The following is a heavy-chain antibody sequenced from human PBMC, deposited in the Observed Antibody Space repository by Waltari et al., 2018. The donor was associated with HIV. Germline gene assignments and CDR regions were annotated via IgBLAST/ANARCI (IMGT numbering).Heavy chain of an antibody. V-gene: IGHV4-31*03. CDR2: IYYSGST. J-gene: IGHJ5*02. D-gene: IGHD3-16*01. CDR3: ARVLSAGGVRWFDP. CDR1: GGSISSGGYY. Sequence: QVQLQGSGPGLVKPSQTLSLTCTVSGGSISSGGYYWSWIRQHPGKGLEWIGYIYYSGSTYYNPSLKSRVTISVDTSKNQFSLKLSSVTAADTAVYYCARVLSAGGVRWFDPWGQGTLVTVSS.